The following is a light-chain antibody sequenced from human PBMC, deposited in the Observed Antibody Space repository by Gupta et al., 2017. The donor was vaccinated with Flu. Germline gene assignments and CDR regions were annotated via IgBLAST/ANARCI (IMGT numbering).Light chain of an antibody. CDR2: QDS. CDR3: QAWDSSTWV. V-gene: IGLV3-1*01. CDR1: NLGAKY. J-gene: IGLJ3*02. Sequence: SYELTQPPPVPVPPGQTASSTCSGDNLGAKYASWYQQEPGPSPVLVIYQDSKRPSGIPERFSGSNSGNTAALSISETQAMDEADYYCQAWDSSTWVFGGGTKLTVL.